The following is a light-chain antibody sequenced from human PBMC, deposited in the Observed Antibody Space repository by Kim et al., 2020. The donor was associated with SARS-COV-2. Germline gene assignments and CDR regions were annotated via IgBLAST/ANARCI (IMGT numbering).Light chain of an antibody. CDR3: QQYHSGTST. CDR2: GAY. CDR1: QSVGSD. J-gene: IGKJ5*01. V-gene: IGKV3-15*01. Sequence: VSSGERTARSGNTSQSVGSDLAWYQQKHGQAPRVRLYGAYARATDIPARFRGSGSGTEFTLTISSLQSEDFALYYCQQYHSGTSTFGQGRRLEIK.